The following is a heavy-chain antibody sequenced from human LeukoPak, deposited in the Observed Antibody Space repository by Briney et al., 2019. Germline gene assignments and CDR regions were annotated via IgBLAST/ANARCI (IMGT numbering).Heavy chain of an antibody. Sequence: SETLSLTCTVSGGSISSSSYWWGWIRQPPGKGLEWIANIYYSGSTHYNPSLKSRVTISIEKSKNQFSLKMSSVTAADTAVYYCARNYYESSGYYPWNFDYWGQGTLVTVSS. J-gene: IGHJ4*02. V-gene: IGHV4-39*01. CDR1: GGSISSSSYW. CDR2: IYYSGST. D-gene: IGHD3-22*01. CDR3: ARNYYESSGYYPWNFDY.